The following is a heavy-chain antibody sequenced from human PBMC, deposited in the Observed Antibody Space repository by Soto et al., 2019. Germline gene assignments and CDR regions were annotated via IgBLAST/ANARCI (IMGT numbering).Heavy chain of an antibody. CDR2: ISSNSGSV. CDR1: GFTFDNYA. Sequence: EAQLVEFGGGLVQPGRSLRLSCAASGFTFDNYAMHWVRQAPGKGLEWVSGISSNSGSVGYADSVKGRFTISRDNAKNYLYLEMNSLRNEDTALYYCAKGVSTSWLRDGFDIWGQGPMVTASS. CDR3: AKGVSTSWLRDGFDI. D-gene: IGHD2-2*01. V-gene: IGHV3-9*01. J-gene: IGHJ3*02.